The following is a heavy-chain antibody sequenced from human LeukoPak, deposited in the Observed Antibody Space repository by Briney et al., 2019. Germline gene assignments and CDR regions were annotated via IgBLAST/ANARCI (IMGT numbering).Heavy chain of an antibody. CDR3: ARSYPYYGSGSYYDY. Sequence: SETLSLTCTVSGGSISSYYWSWIRQPAGMGLEWIGRIYTSGSTNYNPSLKSRVTMSVDTSKNQFSLKLSSVTAADTAVYYCARSYPYYGSGSYYDYWGQGTLVTVSS. CDR2: IYTSGST. V-gene: IGHV4-4*07. D-gene: IGHD3-10*01. CDR1: GGSISSYY. J-gene: IGHJ4*02.